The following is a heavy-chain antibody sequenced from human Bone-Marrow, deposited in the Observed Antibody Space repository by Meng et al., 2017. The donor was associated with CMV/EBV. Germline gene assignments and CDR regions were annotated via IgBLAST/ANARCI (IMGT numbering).Heavy chain of an antibody. CDR2: IIPILGIA. D-gene: IGHD6-6*01. J-gene: IGHJ5*02. CDR1: GGTFSSYT. Sequence: SVKVSCKASGGTFSSYTISWVRQAPGQGLEWMGRIIPILGIANYAQKFQGRVTITADKSTSTAYMELSSLRSEDTAVYYCARRYSSSSEFDPWGQGNLVNVAS. CDR3: ARRYSSSSEFDP. V-gene: IGHV1-69*02.